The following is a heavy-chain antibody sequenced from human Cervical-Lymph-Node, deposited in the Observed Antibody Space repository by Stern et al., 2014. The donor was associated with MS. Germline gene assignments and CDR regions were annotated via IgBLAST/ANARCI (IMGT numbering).Heavy chain of an antibody. CDR1: GFTFSTYA. CDR2: VSYDGSQR. V-gene: IGHV3-30-3*01. D-gene: IGHD3-10*01. Sequence: VHLVESGGGVVQTGRSLSLSCVASGFTFSTYAMHWVRQAPGKGLEWVAFVSYDGSQRNSTDSVKARFTISRDNSKNTLYLHMNSLRDEDTAVYFCARGGRGVGLEYWGQGALVTVSS. J-gene: IGHJ4*02. CDR3: ARGGRGVGLEY.